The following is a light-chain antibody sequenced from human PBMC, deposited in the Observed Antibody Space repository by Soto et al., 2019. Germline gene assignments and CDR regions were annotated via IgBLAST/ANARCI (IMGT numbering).Light chain of an antibody. CDR1: QSVSSSY. V-gene: IGKV3-20*01. Sequence: PRERVTLSCSASQSVSSSYLTWYQQKPGQAPRLLIYGASSRATGIPDRFSGSGSGTDFTLTISRLEPEDFAVYYCQQYGSSSWTFGQGTKVDI. CDR2: GAS. CDR3: QQYGSSSWT. J-gene: IGKJ1*01.